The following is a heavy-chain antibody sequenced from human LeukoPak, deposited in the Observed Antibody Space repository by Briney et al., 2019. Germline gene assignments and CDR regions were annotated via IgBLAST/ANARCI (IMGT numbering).Heavy chain of an antibody. CDR2: ISSSSSYI. Sequence: PGGSLRLSCAASGFTFSSYSMNWVRQAPGKGLEWVSSISSSSSYIYYADSMKGRFTISRDNAKNSLYLQMNSLRAEDTAVYYCASIQWQTRGYWGQGTLVTVSS. CDR3: ASIQWQTRGY. D-gene: IGHD5-12*01. J-gene: IGHJ4*02. V-gene: IGHV3-21*01. CDR1: GFTFSSYS.